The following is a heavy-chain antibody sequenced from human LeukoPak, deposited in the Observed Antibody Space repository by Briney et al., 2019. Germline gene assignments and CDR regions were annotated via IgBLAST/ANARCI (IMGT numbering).Heavy chain of an antibody. J-gene: IGHJ4*02. Sequence: SETLSLTCTVSGGSISNKYWSWIRQPPGKGLEWIGYIYYSGSTNYNPSLKSRVTILVDTSKNQFSLKLSSVTAADTAVYYCARGLRYCSSTSCLFFDYWGQGTLVTVSS. CDR3: ARGLRYCSSTSCLFFDY. D-gene: IGHD2-2*01. CDR1: GGSISNKY. V-gene: IGHV4-59*08. CDR2: IYYSGST.